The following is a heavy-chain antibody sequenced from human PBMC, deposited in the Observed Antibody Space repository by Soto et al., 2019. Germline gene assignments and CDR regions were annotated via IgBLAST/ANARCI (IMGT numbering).Heavy chain of an antibody. J-gene: IGHJ6*03. CDR1: GGSFSGYY. Sequence: QVQLQQWGAGLLKPSETLSLTCAVYGGSFSGYYWSWIRQPPGKGLEWIGEINHSGSTNYNPSLKSRVTISVDTSKNQFSLKLSSVTAADTAVYYCARGAPINWNYNYYYYYMDVWGKGTTVTVSS. V-gene: IGHV4-34*01. CDR2: INHSGST. D-gene: IGHD1-7*01. CDR3: ARGAPINWNYNYYYYYMDV.